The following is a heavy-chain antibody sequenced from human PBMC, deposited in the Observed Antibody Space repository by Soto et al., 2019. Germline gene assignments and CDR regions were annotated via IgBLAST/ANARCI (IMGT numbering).Heavy chain of an antibody. CDR3: AREYTAWPLAYGLDV. CDR2: ISSRSDI. D-gene: IGHD2-2*02. V-gene: IGHV3-21*01. J-gene: IGHJ6*04. CDR1: GFTFSTYS. Sequence: PGGSLRLSCVGSGFTFSTYSINWVRQAPGKGLEWVSSISSRSDIYYADSVKGRFTISRDNAKNSVSLQRNSLRAEDTAVYYFAREYTAWPLAYGLDVWGEGTTVTVSS.